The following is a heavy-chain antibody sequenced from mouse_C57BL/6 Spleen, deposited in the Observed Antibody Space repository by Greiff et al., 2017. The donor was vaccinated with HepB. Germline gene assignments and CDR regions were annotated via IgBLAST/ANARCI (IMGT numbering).Heavy chain of an antibody. J-gene: IGHJ2*01. Sequence: EVQLQQSGPGLVKPSQSLSLTCSVTGYSITSGYYWNWIRQFPGNKLEWMGYISYDGSNNYNPSLKNRISITRDTSKNQFFLKLNSVTTEDTATYYCARDPGRGYYFDYWGQGTTLTVSS. V-gene: IGHV3-6*01. CDR2: ISYDGSN. CDR1: GYSITSGYY. CDR3: ARDPGRGYYFDY.